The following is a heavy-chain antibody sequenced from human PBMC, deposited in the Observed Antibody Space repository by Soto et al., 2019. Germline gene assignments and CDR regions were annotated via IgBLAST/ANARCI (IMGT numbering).Heavy chain of an antibody. CDR3: AREVVDSSSSSYYDYGMDV. V-gene: IGHV1-69*01. CDR1: GGTFSSYA. Sequence: QVQLVQSGAEVKKPGSSVKVSCKASGGTFSSYAISWVRQAPGQGREWMGGISPIFGTANYAQKFQGRVTITADESTSTASMELSSLRSEDTAVYYCAREVVDSSSSSYYDYGMDVWGQGTTVTVSS. CDR2: ISPIFGTA. D-gene: IGHD6-6*01. J-gene: IGHJ6*02.